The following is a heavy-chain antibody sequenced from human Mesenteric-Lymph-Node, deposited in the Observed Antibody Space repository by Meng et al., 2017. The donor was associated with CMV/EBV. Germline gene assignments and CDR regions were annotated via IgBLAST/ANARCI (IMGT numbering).Heavy chain of an antibody. CDR2: IYHSGRT. V-gene: IGHV4-4*02. D-gene: IGHD3-10*01. Sequence: VSGDSINNNNWWSWVRQPPGKGLEWIGEIYHSGRTNYNPSLKSRVTISMDKSNNQFSLKLNSVTAADTAVYYCARVGTMVRGVINTWGQGTLVTVSS. CDR1: GDSINNNNW. J-gene: IGHJ5*02. CDR3: ARVGTMVRGVINT.